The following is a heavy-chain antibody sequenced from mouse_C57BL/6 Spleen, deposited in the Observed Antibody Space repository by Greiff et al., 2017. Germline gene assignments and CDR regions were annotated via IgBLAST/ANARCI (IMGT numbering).Heavy chain of an antibody. D-gene: IGHD2-4*01. CDR3: ARTPFYYDYDGYFDV. V-gene: IGHV1-64*01. J-gene: IGHJ1*03. CDR1: GYTFTSYW. Sequence: VQLQESGAELVKPGASVKLSCKASGYTFTSYWMHWVKQRPGQGLEWIGMIHPNSGSTNYYEKFKSKATLTVDKSSSTAYMQLSSLTSEDSAVYYCARTPFYYDYDGYFDVWGTGTTVTVSS. CDR2: IHPNSGST.